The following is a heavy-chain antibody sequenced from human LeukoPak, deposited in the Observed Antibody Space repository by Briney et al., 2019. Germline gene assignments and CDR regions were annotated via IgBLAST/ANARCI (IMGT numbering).Heavy chain of an antibody. CDR3: ARAPTVTIYYYYYMDV. D-gene: IGHD4-17*01. Sequence: GGSLRLSCAASGFTFNSYAMHWVRQAPGKGLEYVSAISSNGGSTYYADSVKGRFTISRDNSKNTLYLQMGSLRAEDMAVYYCARAPTVTIYYYYYMDVWGKGTTVPVSS. CDR1: GFTFNSYA. V-gene: IGHV3-64*02. CDR2: ISSNGGST. J-gene: IGHJ6*03.